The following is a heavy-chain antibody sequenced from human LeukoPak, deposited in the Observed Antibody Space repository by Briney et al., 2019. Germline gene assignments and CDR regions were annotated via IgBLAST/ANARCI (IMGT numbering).Heavy chain of an antibody. Sequence: SETLSLTCTVSGGSINNYFWCWIRQTAGKGLEWIGRIDSSGNTNYNPSLKSRVTMSADTSKNRFSLRLSSVTAADTAVYYCARDRNWLQGGGTDYWGQGTLATVSS. CDR2: IDSSGNT. D-gene: IGHD5-24*01. V-gene: IGHV4-4*07. J-gene: IGHJ4*02. CDR1: GGSINNYF. CDR3: ARDRNWLQGGGTDY.